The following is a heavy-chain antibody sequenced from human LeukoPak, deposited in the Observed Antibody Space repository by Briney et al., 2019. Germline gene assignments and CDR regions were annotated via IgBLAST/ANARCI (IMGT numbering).Heavy chain of an antibody. CDR1: GGSFSGYY. CDR2: INHSGST. J-gene: IGHJ5*02. CDR3: ARGSLRYCSSTSCARWFDP. V-gene: IGHV4-34*01. D-gene: IGHD2-2*01. Sequence: SETLSLTCAVYGGSFSGYYWSWIRQPPGKGLEWIGEINHSGSTNYNPSLKSRVTISVDTSKNQFSLKLSSVTAADTAVYYCARGSLRYCSSTSCARWFDPWGQETLVTVSS.